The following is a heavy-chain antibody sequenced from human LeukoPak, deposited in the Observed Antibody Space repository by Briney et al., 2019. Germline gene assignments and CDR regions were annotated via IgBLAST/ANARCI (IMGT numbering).Heavy chain of an antibody. CDR2: IYYSGST. Sequence: SETLXLTCTVSGGSISSSSYYWGWIRQPPGKGLEWIGSIYYSGSTYYNPSLKSRVTISVDTSKNQFSLKLSSVTAADTAVYYCARSDGSGSFGYWGQGTLVTVSS. CDR3: ARSDGSGSFGY. D-gene: IGHD3-10*01. V-gene: IGHV4-39*07. J-gene: IGHJ4*02. CDR1: GGSISSSSYY.